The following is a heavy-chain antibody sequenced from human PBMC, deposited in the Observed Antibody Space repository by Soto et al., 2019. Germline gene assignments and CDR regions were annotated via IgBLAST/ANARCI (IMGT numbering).Heavy chain of an antibody. V-gene: IGHV3-23*01. D-gene: IGHD2-21*01. J-gene: IGHJ2*01. CDR2: ISGGGDAT. Sequence: EVQLLESGGDSVQPGGSVRLSCAGSGFTFINYAMNWVRQAPGKGLEWVSTISGGGDATFFADSVRGRFTFSRYNSTNTVTLQMNGQGVDDTAVYYCARKVVGSTSRPDYWYFDLWGRGTLVTVSS. CDR1: GFTFINYA. CDR3: ARKVVGSTSRPDYWYFDL.